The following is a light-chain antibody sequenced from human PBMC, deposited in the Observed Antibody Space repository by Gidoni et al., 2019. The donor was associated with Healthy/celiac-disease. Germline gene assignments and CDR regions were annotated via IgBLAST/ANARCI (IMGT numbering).Light chain of an antibody. CDR2: RNN. V-gene: IGLV1-47*01. CDR1: RSNIGSNY. J-gene: IGLJ2*01. Sequence: QSVLTPPPSASGTPGQRVTISCSGSRSNIGSNYVYWYQQLPGTAPKLLIDRNNQRPSGVPDRFSGSKSGTSASLAISGLRSEDEAVYYCAAWDDSLSGVVFGGGTKLTVL. CDR3: AAWDDSLSGVV.